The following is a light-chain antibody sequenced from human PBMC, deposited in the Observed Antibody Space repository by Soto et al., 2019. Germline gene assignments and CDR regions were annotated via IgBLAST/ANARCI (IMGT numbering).Light chain of an antibody. CDR1: QSISSW. CDR2: DAS. CDR3: QQYNSYSWT. Sequence: DIRMTQSPSTLSASVGDRVTITCRASQSISSWLAWYQQKPRKAPKLLIYDASSLESGVPSRFSGSGSGTEFTLTISSLQPDDFATYYCQQYNSYSWTFGQGTKVDIK. V-gene: IGKV1-5*01. J-gene: IGKJ1*01.